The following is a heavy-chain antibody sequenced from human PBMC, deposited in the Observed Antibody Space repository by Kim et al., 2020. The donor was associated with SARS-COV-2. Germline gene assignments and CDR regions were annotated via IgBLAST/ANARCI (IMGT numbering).Heavy chain of an antibody. CDR3: ARGYCTSTSCPADY. Sequence: SETLSLTCTVSGGSNSSTIYYWGWIRQPPGKGLEWIGGIYYSGSTYYNPSLKSRVTISVDTSKSQFSLKLTSVTAADTAVYYCARGYCTSTSCPADYWGQGTLVTVSS. CDR2: IYYSGST. J-gene: IGHJ4*02. V-gene: IGHV4-39*07. CDR1: GGSNSSTIYY. D-gene: IGHD2-2*01.